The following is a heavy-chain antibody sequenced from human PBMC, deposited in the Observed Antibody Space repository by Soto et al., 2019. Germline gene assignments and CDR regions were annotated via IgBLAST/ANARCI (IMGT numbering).Heavy chain of an antibody. CDR2: INHSGST. Sequence: QVQLQQWGAGLLKPSETLSLTCAVYGGSFSGYYWSWIRQPPGKGLEWIGEINHSGSTNYNPSLTSRVTISVDTSKNQFSLKLSSVTAADTAVYYCARGHSLRFLGYYYGMDVWGQGTTVTVSS. D-gene: IGHD3-3*01. V-gene: IGHV4-34*01. J-gene: IGHJ6*02. CDR1: GGSFSGYY. CDR3: ARGHSLRFLGYYYGMDV.